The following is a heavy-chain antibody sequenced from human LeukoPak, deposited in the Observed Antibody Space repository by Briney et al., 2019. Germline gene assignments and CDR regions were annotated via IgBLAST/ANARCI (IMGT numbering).Heavy chain of an antibody. D-gene: IGHD6-6*01. V-gene: IGHV4-30-2*02. CDR1: GGSISSGGYS. CDR3: ARSIAAGLQYYFDY. Sequence: KASQTLSLTCAVSGGSISSGGYSWSWIRQPPGKGLEWIGYIYHSGSTYYNPSLKSRVTISVDRSKNQFSLKLSSVTAADTAVYYCARSIAAGLQYYFDYWGQGTLVTVSS. J-gene: IGHJ4*02. CDR2: IYHSGST.